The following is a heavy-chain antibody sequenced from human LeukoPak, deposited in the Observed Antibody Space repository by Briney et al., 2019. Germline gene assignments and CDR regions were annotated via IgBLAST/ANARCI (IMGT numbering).Heavy chain of an antibody. CDR3: ARPRAYCGGDCYSAHFDY. CDR2: IIPIFGTA. Sequence: SVKVSCKASGGTFSNYAISWVRQAPGQGLEWMGGIIPIFGTANYAQKFQGRVTITADKSTSTAYMELSSLRSEDTAVYYCARPRAYCGGDCYSAHFDYWGQGTLVTVSS. V-gene: IGHV1-69*06. CDR1: GGTFSNYA. J-gene: IGHJ4*02. D-gene: IGHD2-21*02.